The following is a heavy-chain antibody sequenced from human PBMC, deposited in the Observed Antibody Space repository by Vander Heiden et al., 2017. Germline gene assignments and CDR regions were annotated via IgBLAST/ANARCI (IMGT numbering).Heavy chain of an antibody. CDR3: ARGGITMIVVQIDI. J-gene: IGHJ3*02. D-gene: IGHD3-22*01. Sequence: QVQLQQWGAGLLKPSETLSLTCAVYGGSFSGYYWSWIRQPPGKGLEWIGETNHSGSTNYNPSLKSRVTISVDTSKNQFSLKLSSVTAADTAVYYCARGGITMIVVQIDIWGQGTMVTVSS. V-gene: IGHV4-34*01. CDR1: GGSFSGYY. CDR2: TNHSGST.